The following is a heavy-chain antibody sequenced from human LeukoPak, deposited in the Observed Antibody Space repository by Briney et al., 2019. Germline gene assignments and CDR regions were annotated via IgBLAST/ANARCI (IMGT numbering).Heavy chain of an antibody. J-gene: IGHJ4*02. CDR3: ARGYSWSGYLYDY. CDR2: IKKDGSEK. Sequence: GGSLRLSCAASGFTFSSHWMTWVRQAPWKGLEWEANIKKDGSEKYYADSVKGRFSISRDDAKNSVYLQMNSLRAEDTAVYYCARGYSWSGYLYDYWGQGTLVTVSS. D-gene: IGHD3-3*01. CDR1: GFTFSSHW. V-gene: IGHV3-7*01.